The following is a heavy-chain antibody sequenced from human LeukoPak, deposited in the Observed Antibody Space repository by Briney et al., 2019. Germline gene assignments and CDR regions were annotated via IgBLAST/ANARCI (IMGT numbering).Heavy chain of an antibody. V-gene: IGHV3-23*01. D-gene: IGHD3-22*01. CDR2: VSGSGSST. Sequence: GGSLRLSCAASGFTFSSYAMSWVRQAPGKGLEWVSAVSGSGSSTYYADSVKGRFTISRDNSKNTLYLQMNSLRAEDTAVYYCAKEWDSSEEYYYYYYMDVWGKGTTVTVSS. CDR1: GFTFSSYA. J-gene: IGHJ6*03. CDR3: AKEWDSSEEYYYYYYMDV.